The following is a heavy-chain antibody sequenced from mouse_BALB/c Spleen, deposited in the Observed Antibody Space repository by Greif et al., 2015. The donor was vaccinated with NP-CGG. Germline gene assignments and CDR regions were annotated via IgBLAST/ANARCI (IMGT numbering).Heavy chain of an antibody. D-gene: IGHD1-1*01. J-gene: IGHJ3*01. CDR2: IDPANGNT. Sequence: VQLQQSGAELVKPGASVKLSCTASGFNIKDTYMHWVKQRPEQGLEWIGRIDPANGNTKYDPKFQGKATITADTSSNAACLQLSRLAFEDADVYYCARGYGSSYFAYWDQGTLVTVST. CDR1: GFNIKDTY. CDR3: ARGYGSSYFAY. V-gene: IGHV14-3*02.